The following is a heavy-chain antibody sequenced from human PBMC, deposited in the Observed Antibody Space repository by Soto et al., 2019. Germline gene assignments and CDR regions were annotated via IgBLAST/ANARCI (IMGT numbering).Heavy chain of an antibody. CDR1: GGSISSDGYY. CDR2: IYHSGST. D-gene: IGHD3-10*01. CDR3: GRFPRPQGSGSYPLYYCDY. Sequence: PSETLSLTCTVSGGSISSDGYYWSWIRQHPEKGLEWIGFIYHSGSTYYNPSLKSRVTISVDTSKNQFSLKVNSVTAADTAVYYCGRFPRPQGSGSYPLYYCDYWGQGTQVTVSS. J-gene: IGHJ4*02. V-gene: IGHV4-31*03.